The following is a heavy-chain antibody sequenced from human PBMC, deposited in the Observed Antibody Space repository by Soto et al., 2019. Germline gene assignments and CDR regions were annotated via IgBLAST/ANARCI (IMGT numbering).Heavy chain of an antibody. CDR2: IYPGDSDT. CDR1: GYSFTSYW. D-gene: IGHD1-26*01. Sequence: GESLKISCKGSGYSFTSYWIGWVRQMPGKGLEWMGIIYPGDSDTRYSPSFQGQVTISADKSISTACLQWSSLKASDTAMYYCARAFRVVGASTYYYYGMDVWGQGTTVTVSS. V-gene: IGHV5-51*01. CDR3: ARAFRVVGASTYYYYGMDV. J-gene: IGHJ6*02.